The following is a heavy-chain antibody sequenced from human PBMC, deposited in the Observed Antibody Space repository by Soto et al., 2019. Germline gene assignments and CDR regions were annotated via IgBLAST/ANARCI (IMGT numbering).Heavy chain of an antibody. J-gene: IGHJ4*02. CDR3: ARDNGDYSYYFDY. CDR2: IYYSGST. D-gene: IGHD4-17*01. CDR1: GGSISSGGYY. Sequence: QVQLQESGPGLVKPSQTLSLTCTVSGGSISSGGYYWSWIRQHPGKGLEWIGYIYYSGSTYYNQSHKSRVTIPVDTSKNQNSLKLSSVTAADTAVYYCARDNGDYSYYFDYWGQGTLVTVSS. V-gene: IGHV4-31*03.